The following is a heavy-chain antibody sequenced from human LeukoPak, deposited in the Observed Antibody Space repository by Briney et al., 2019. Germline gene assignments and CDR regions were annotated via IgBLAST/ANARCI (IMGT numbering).Heavy chain of an antibody. V-gene: IGHV3-23*01. CDR2: ISGSGGGT. J-gene: IGHJ4*02. D-gene: IGHD6-13*01. Sequence: PGGSLRLSCAATGFTFSNFAMSWVRQAPGKGLEWGSAISGSGGGTYYADSVKGRFTISRDNSRNTLYLQMNSLRAEDTAVYYCAKDGGEAISSSWYYWGQGALVTVSS. CDR1: GFTFSNFA. CDR3: AKDGGEAISSSWYY.